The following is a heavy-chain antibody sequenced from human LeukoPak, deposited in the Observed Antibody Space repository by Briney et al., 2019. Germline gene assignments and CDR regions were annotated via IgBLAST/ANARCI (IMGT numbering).Heavy chain of an antibody. Sequence: GGSLRLSCAASGFIFRTYGMHWVRQAPGKGLEWVAYIQYDGSNKQYADSVKGRFSISRDNSKNILYLQMNSLRAEDTALYYCAKDRQSSGNYRWFDPWGQGTLVTVFS. J-gene: IGHJ5*02. CDR1: GFIFRTYG. CDR2: IQYDGSNK. D-gene: IGHD3-10*01. V-gene: IGHV3-30*02. CDR3: AKDRQSSGNYRWFDP.